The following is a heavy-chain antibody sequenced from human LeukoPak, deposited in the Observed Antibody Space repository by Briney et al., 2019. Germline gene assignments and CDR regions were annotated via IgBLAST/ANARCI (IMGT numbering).Heavy chain of an antibody. J-gene: IGHJ6*03. V-gene: IGHV4-59*01. Sequence: SETLSLTCTVSGGSISRYYWSWIRQPPGKGLEWIGYIYYSGSTNYNPSLKSRVTISVDTSKNQFSLKLSSVTAADTAVYYCARERRDAMVRGVISSVYYMDVWGKGTTVTISS. CDR1: GGSISRYY. D-gene: IGHD3-10*01. CDR3: ARERRDAMVRGVISSVYYMDV. CDR2: IYYSGST.